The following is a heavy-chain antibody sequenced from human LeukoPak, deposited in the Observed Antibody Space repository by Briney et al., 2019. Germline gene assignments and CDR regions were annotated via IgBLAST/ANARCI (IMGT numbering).Heavy chain of an antibody. CDR3: ARGPSFDY. D-gene: IGHD3-10*01. CDR1: GFTFSNYG. J-gene: IGHJ4*02. V-gene: IGHV3-33*01. Sequence: GGSLRLSCAASGFTFSNYGMHWVRQAPGNGLEWVAVIWYDGSNNYYADSVKGRLTISRDNSKNTMELQMNSLRAEDTAVYYCARGPSFDYWGQGTLVTVSS. CDR2: IWYDGSNN.